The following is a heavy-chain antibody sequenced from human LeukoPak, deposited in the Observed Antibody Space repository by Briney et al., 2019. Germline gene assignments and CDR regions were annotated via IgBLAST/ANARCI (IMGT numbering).Heavy chain of an antibody. CDR2: IYYSGST. CDR3: ARQEYDYVWGSYRYYFDY. CDR1: GGSISSSSYY. V-gene: IGHV4-39*01. D-gene: IGHD3-16*02. J-gene: IGHJ4*02. Sequence: PSETLSLTCTVSGGSISSSSYYWGWIRQPPGKGREWIGSIYYSGSTYYNPSLKSRVTISVDTSKNQFSLKLSSVTAADTAVYYCARQEYDYVWGSYRYYFDYWGQGTLVTVSS.